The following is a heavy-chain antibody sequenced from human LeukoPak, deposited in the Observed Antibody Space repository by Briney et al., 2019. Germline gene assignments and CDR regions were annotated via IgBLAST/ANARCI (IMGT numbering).Heavy chain of an antibody. Sequence: GGSLRLSCAASGFTVSSNYMSWVRQAPGKGLEWVSVIYSGGSTYYADSVKGRFTISRHNSKNTLYLQMNSLRAEDTAVYYCARGVGAPYGDYYYYGMDVWGQGTTVTVSS. J-gene: IGHJ6*02. CDR2: IYSGGST. D-gene: IGHD4-17*01. CDR1: GFTVSSNY. V-gene: IGHV3-53*04. CDR3: ARGVGAPYGDYYYYGMDV.